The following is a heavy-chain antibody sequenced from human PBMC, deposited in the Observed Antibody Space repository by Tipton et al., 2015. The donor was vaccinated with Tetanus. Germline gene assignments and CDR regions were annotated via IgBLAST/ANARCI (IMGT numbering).Heavy chain of an antibody. V-gene: IGHV3-30*03. D-gene: IGHD7-27*01. CDR1: GSSFSSYG. CDR2: ISSDGSDT. CDR3: ARLGRNSLGAFDV. Sequence: SLRLSCAASGSSFSSYGMHWVRQAPGKGLDWVSLISSDGSDTYSADSVKGRFTISRDNSKNTLYLQMNSLRAEDTAVYYCARLGRNSLGAFDVWGQGTLVSVSS. J-gene: IGHJ3*01.